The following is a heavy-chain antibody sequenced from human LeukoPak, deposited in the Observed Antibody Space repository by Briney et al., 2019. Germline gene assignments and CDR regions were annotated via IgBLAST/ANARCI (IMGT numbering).Heavy chain of an antibody. J-gene: IGHJ4*02. V-gene: IGHV3-21*01. CDR3: ARAPPRLDSSGYYPDY. CDR1: GFTFSSYS. CDR2: ISTSSNYI. D-gene: IGHD3-22*01. Sequence: GGSLRLSCAASGFTFSSYSMNWVRQAPGKGLEWVSSISTSSNYIYYADSVKGRFTISRDNAKNSLYLQMISLRVEDTAVYYCARAPPRLDSSGYYPDYWGQGTLLTVSS.